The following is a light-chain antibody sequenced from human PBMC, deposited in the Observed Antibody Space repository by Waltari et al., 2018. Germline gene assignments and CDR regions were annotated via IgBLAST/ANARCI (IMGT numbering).Light chain of an antibody. CDR1: SWHSSHI. CDR3: ETGGHGTWV. Sequence: QLVLTQSPSASASLGASVKLTCTLSSWHSSHIIAWHQQQPEKGPRYLMKVNSDGSHSKGDDIPDRFSGSSSGAERYLTISSLQSEDEADYYCETGGHGTWVFGGGTKLTVL. CDR2: VNSDGSH. J-gene: IGLJ3*02. V-gene: IGLV4-69*01.